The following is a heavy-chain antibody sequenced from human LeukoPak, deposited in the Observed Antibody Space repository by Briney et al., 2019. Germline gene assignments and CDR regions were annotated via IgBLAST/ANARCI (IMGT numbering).Heavy chain of an antibody. D-gene: IGHD6-6*01. J-gene: IGHJ4*02. CDR1: GFLFHLYA. CDR2: ISGNGHTI. V-gene: IGHV3-43*02. Sequence: GGSLRLSCATSGFLFHLYAIYWVRQAPGKGLEWVSLISGNGHTISYADSVRGRFTISRDNSKNSLYLQMDSLTPEDTAFYYCARDDGASSLLDFWGQGALVTVSS. CDR3: ARDDGASSLLDF.